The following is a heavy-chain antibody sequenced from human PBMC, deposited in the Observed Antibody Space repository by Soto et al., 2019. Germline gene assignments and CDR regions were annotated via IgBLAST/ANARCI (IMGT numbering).Heavy chain of an antibody. D-gene: IGHD4-4*01. J-gene: IGHJ4*02. V-gene: IGHV4-39*01. CDR1: YGSIPGSNVF. CDR2: IDYSGTA. Sequence: PSETLSLTCTVSYGSIPGSNVFWVWVRQPPGKGLGWIGNIDYSGTAYFNPSLGTRVTFPVDTSKNQFSLTLYSVTAADTAVYYCARTTGRHLDFWGQGILVTVS. CDR3: ARTTGRHLDF.